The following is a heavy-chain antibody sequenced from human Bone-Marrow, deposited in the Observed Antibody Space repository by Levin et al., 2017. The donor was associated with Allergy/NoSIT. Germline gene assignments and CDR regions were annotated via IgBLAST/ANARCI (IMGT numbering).Heavy chain of an antibody. CDR1: GLSLGNFA. D-gene: IGHD2-2*01. CDR3: TRAPLGVSMVVERAWFDP. Sequence: PGGSLRLSCAASGLSLGNFAMDWVRQAPGKGLEWVSSISKNGDTYYADSVKGRFTMSRDNAKDTVFLHMNNLSGDDTAVYYCTRAPLGVSMVVERAWFDPWGQGTQVTVSS. J-gene: IGHJ5*02. V-gene: IGHV3-23*01. CDR2: ISKNGDT.